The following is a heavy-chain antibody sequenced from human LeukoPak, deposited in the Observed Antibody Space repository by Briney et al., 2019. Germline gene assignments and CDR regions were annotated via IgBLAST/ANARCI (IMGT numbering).Heavy chain of an antibody. D-gene: IGHD2-2*01. Sequence: ASVKVSCKASGYTFTNYYMHWVRQAPGQGLEWMGIINPSGSNTSYAQKFQGRVTMTRDTSTSTVYMELSSLRSEDTAVYYCARSGSSTSCPRDYWGQGTPVTVAS. CDR1: GYTFTNYY. CDR2: INPSGSNT. V-gene: IGHV1-46*01. J-gene: IGHJ4*02. CDR3: ARSGSSTSCPRDY.